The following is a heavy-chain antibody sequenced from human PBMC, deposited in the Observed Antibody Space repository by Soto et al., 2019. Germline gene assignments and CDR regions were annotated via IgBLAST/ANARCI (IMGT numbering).Heavy chain of an antibody. CDR3: AHRSLYRSFQV. D-gene: IGHD3-16*02. J-gene: IGHJ3*01. CDR2: VFWDDDK. Sequence: QITLRESGPTLVKPTQTLTLTCSFSGFSLSASGVGVGWIRQPPGKALEWLALVFWDDDKFYSPPLQRRLTMTKDTSNYQVVLTVTNIDPVETAFYYCAHRSLYRSFQVWGQGAIVTVSS. V-gene: IGHV2-5*02. CDR1: GFSLSASGVG.